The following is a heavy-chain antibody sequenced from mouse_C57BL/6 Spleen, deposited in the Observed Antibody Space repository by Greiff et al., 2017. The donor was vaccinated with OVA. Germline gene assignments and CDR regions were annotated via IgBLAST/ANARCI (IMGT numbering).Heavy chain of an antibody. CDR3: ASIYEGYGGFAY. D-gene: IGHD2-3*01. J-gene: IGHJ3*01. Sequence: EVQLQESGGGLVQPGGSMKLSCVASGFTFSNYWMNWVRQSPEKGLEWVAQIRLKSDNYDTNYAEYVKGRFTISRDDSKSSVYLQMNNLRAEDTGVYYCASIYEGYGGFAYWGQGTLVTVSA. CDR1: GFTFSNYW. V-gene: IGHV6-3*01. CDR2: IRLKSDNYDT.